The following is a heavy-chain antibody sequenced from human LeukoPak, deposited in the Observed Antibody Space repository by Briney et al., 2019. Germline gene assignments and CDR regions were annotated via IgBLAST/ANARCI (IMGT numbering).Heavy chain of an antibody. CDR3: ARVNYYDSSGYSHYPHFDY. V-gene: IGHV4-30-4*01. D-gene: IGHD3-22*01. CDR2: IYYSGST. Sequence: SETLSLTCTVSGGSISSGDYYWSWTRQPPGKGLEWIGYIYYSGSTYYNPSLKSRVTISVDTSKNQFSLKLSSVTAADTAVYYCARVNYYDSSGYSHYPHFDYWGQGTLVTVSS. CDR1: GGSISSGDYY. J-gene: IGHJ4*02.